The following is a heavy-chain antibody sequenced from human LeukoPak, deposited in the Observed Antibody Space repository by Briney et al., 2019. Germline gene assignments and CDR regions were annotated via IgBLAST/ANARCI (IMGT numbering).Heavy chain of an antibody. J-gene: IGHJ4*02. CDR2: ISGSGGST. CDR1: GFTFSSYA. Sequence: GGSMRLSCAASGFTFSSYAMSWVRQAPGKGLDWVSAISGSGGSTYYADSVKGRFTISRDNSKNTLYLQMNSLRAEDTAVYYCAKYSPPFGVVTPFDYWGQGTLVTVSS. CDR3: AKYSPPFGVVTPFDY. V-gene: IGHV3-23*01. D-gene: IGHD3-3*01.